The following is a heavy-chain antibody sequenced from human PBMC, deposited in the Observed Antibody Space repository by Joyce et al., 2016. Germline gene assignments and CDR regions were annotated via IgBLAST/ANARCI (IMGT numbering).Heavy chain of an antibody. J-gene: IGHJ5*02. CDR2: IYYSGNP. CDR3: ARLFDWFDP. Sequence: QLQLQESGPGLVKPSETLSLTCTVSGGSISSSHYYWGWIRQPPGKGLEWIGSIYYSGNPYYNPALRSLVTISVDASKNRFSLKLNSVTAADTVVYYCARLFDWFDPWGQGTLVTVSS. CDR1: GGSISSSHYY. V-gene: IGHV4-39*02.